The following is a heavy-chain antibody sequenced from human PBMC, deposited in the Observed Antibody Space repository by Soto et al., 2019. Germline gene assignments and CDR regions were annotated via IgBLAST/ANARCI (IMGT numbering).Heavy chain of an antibody. J-gene: IGHJ6*02. CDR3: AREMTIFGVAPGGGVDV. CDR1: GGSISTSGYS. CDR2: TYQTGRT. Sequence: QLQLQESGSGLVQPSQTLSLTCTASGGSISTSGYSWTWIRQPPGGGLGWFGSTYQTGRTYVIPSLKSRVTMSLDKSKNQFSLNLTSVTAADTALYYCAREMTIFGVAPGGGVDVWGQGTTVTVSS. D-gene: IGHD3-3*01. V-gene: IGHV4-30-2*01.